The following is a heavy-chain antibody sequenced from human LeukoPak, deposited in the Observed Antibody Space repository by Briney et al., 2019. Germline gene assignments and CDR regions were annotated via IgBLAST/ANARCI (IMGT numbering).Heavy chain of an antibody. CDR1: GFTLSTNA. J-gene: IGHJ4*02. CDR2: ISGSGAST. CDR3: ARDPYGGNSLDY. D-gene: IGHD4-23*01. V-gene: IGHV3-23*01. Sequence: GGSLRLSCLTSGFTLSTNAMSWVRQAPGKGLEWISGISGSGASTYYADSVKGRFTISRDDSRNTLYLQMNSLRAEDTAVYYCARDPYGGNSLDYWGQGTLVTVSS.